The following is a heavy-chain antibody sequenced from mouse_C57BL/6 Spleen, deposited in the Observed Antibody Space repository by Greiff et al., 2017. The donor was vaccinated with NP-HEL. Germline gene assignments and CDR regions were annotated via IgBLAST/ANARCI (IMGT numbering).Heavy chain of an antibody. J-gene: IGHJ4*01. CDR2: ISYDGSN. CDR1: GYSITSGYY. Sequence: DVKLQESGPGLVKPSQSLSLTCSVTGYSITSGYYWNWIRQFPGNKLEWMGYISYDGSNNYNPSLKNRISITRDTSKNQFFLKLNSVTTEDTATYYCARITTVNLYAMDYWGQGTSVTVSS. CDR3: ARITTVNLYAMDY. D-gene: IGHD1-1*01. V-gene: IGHV3-6*01.